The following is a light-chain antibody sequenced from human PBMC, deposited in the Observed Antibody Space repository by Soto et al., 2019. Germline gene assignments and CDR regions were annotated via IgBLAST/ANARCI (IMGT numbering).Light chain of an antibody. CDR3: QQYASSRT. CDR1: QSVRTSY. Sequence: EVVLTQSPGTLSLSPGERATLSCRASQSVRTSYLAWYQQKPGQAPRLLMYGASSRATGIPDRFSGSGSGTDFTLTITRLEPEDFAVYYCQQYASSRTFGQGTKV. V-gene: IGKV3-20*01. J-gene: IGKJ1*01. CDR2: GAS.